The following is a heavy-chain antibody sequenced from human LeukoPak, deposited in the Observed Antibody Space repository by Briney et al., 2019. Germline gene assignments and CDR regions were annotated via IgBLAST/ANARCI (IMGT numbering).Heavy chain of an antibody. CDR1: GFTVSSNY. CDR2: IYSGGST. J-gene: IGHJ4*02. Sequence: GGSLRLSCAASGFTVSSNYMSWVRQAPGKGLEWVSVIYSGGSTYYADSVKGRFTISRDNSKNTLYLQMNSLRAEDTAEYYCARGVVGATSDLDYWGQGTLVTVSS. CDR3: ARGVVGATSDLDY. V-gene: IGHV3-53*01. D-gene: IGHD1-26*01.